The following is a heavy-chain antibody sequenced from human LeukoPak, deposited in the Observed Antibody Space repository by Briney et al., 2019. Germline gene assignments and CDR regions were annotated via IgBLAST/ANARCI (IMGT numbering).Heavy chain of an antibody. CDR2: IHPNSGGT. D-gene: IGHD2-15*01. V-gene: IGHV1-2*02. Sequence: GASVKVSCKASGYTFTGYYMHWVRQAPGQGLEWMGWIHPNSGGTTYAQKFQGRVTMTRDTSISTAYMELTRLTSDDTAVYYCARDRTALVVVPATYNWFDPWGQGTLVTVSS. CDR1: GYTFTGYY. J-gene: IGHJ5*02. CDR3: ARDRTALVVVPATYNWFDP.